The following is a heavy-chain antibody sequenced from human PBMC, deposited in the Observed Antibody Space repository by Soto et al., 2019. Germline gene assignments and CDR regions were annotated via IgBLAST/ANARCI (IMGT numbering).Heavy chain of an antibody. Sequence: GASVEVSCKTSGGTIRTSAMSWVRQAPGQGLEWMGGIMPVFPTPDYAQKFQGRVTITADESTGTAYMELSSLRSEDTAVYYCARDKDRQQLGGNYYYIMDVWGQGTTVTVSS. CDR3: ARDKDRQQLGGNYYYIMDV. J-gene: IGHJ6*01. CDR2: IMPVFPTP. D-gene: IGHD3-3*02. CDR1: GGTIRTSA. V-gene: IGHV1-69*13.